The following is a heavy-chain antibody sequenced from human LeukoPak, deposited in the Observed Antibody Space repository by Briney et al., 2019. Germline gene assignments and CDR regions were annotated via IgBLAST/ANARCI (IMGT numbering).Heavy chain of an antibody. D-gene: IGHD4-17*01. CDR2: INAGNGNT. CDR3: ARHRLYGDFYFDQ. Sequence: ASVKVSCKASGYTFTSYAIHWVRQAPGQRLEWMGWINAGNGNTKYSQEFQGRVTITRDISASTTYMELSRLTSDDTAMYYCARHRLYGDFYFDQWGQGTLVTVSS. J-gene: IGHJ4*02. V-gene: IGHV1-3*01. CDR1: GYTFTSYA.